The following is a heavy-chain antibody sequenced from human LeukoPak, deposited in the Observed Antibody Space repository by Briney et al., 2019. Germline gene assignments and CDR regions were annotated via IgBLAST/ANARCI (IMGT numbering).Heavy chain of an antibody. V-gene: IGHV3-48*03. D-gene: IGHD6-13*01. J-gene: IGHJ4*02. Sequence: PGGSLRLSCAASGFTFSSYEMNWVRQAPGKGLEWVSYISSSGSTIYYADSVKGRFTIYRDNAKNSLYMQMNSLSAEDTAVYYCARGDTWYSSSWTDYWGQGTLVTVSS. CDR1: GFTFSSYE. CDR3: ARGDTWYSSSWTDY. CDR2: ISSSGSTI.